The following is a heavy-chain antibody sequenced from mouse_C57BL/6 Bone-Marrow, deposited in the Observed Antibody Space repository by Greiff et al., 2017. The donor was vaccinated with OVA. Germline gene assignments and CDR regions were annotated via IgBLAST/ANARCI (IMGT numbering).Heavy chain of an antibody. CDR1: GFSFNTYA. CDR3: VRDYGSSYHWYFDV. D-gene: IGHD1-1*01. V-gene: IGHV10-1*01. J-gene: IGHJ1*03. CDR2: IRSKSNNYAT. Sequence: EVQGVESGGGLVQPKGSLKLSCAASGFSFNTYAMNWVRQAPGKGLEWVARIRSKSNNYATYYADSVKDRFTISRDDSESMLYLQMNNLKTEDTAMYYCVRDYGSSYHWYFDVWGTGTTVTVSS.